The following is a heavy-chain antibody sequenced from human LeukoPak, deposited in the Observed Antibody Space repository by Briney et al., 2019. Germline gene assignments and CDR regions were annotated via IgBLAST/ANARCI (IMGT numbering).Heavy chain of an antibody. CDR1: GFTFSSYA. V-gene: IGHV3-33*08. CDR2: IWYDGSKK. Sequence: GGSLRLSCAASGFTFSSYAMHWVRQAPGKGLEWVAVIWYDGSKKYYAGSVKGRSTISRDNSKNTLYLEMNSLRAEDTAVYYCARDVSYNSLDSWGQGTLVTVSS. J-gene: IGHJ4*02. D-gene: IGHD6-13*01. CDR3: ARDVSYNSLDS.